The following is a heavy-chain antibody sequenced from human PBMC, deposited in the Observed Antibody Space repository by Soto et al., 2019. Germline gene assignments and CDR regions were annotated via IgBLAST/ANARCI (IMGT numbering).Heavy chain of an antibody. D-gene: IGHD3-10*01. V-gene: IGHV3-21*01. CDR1: GFTFSSYS. CDR3: ARVGYGSGSYPDAFDI. Sequence: GGSLRLSCAASGFTFSSYSMNWVRQAPGKGLEWASSISSSSSSYIYYADSVKGRFTISRDNAKNSLYLQMNSLRAEDTAVYYCARVGYGSGSYPDAFDIWGQGTMVTVSS. CDR2: ISSSSSSYI. J-gene: IGHJ3*02.